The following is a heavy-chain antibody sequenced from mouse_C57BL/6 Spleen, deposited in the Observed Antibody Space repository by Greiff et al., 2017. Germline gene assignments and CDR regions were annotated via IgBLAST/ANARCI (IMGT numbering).Heavy chain of an antibody. CDR1: GFTFTDYY. D-gene: IGHD2-4*01. CDR3: ARDYDDWYLGV. J-gene: IGHJ1*03. CDR2: IRNKANGYTT. V-gene: IGHV7-3*01. Sequence: EVQLQESGGGLVQPGGSLSLSCAASGFTFTDYYMSWVRQPPGKALEWLGFIRNKANGYTTEYSASVKGRFTISRDNSQSILYLQMNALRAEDSATYYCARDYDDWYLGVWGTGTTVTVSS.